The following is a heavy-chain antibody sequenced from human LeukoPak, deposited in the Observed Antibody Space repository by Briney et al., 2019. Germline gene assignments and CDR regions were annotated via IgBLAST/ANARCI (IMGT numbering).Heavy chain of an antibody. V-gene: IGHV4-59*08. CDR1: GGSIRGYF. J-gene: IGHJ4*02. CDR2: IYSSGST. Sequence: SEALSLTCTVSGGSIRGYFWSWIRQPPGKGLEWIGHIYSSGSTTYTPSLQGRVTISLDTSKNQFSLKLSSVTAADTAVYYCARHYDSGSYPLDFWGQGTLVTVSS. D-gene: IGHD3-10*01. CDR3: ARHYDSGSYPLDF.